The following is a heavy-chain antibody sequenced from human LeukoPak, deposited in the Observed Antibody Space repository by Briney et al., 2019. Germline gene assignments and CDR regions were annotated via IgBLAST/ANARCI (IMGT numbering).Heavy chain of an antibody. D-gene: IGHD3-16*01. V-gene: IGHV4-34*01. Sequence: PSETLPLTCAVYGGSFSGYYWSWVRQPPGMGLEWIGEVNLSGVTNYNPSLKSRITMSLDTSKNHFSLKLSSVTAADTAVYYCVRPVGGWFDPWGQGTLVTVSS. CDR1: GGSFSGYY. CDR3: VRPVGGWFDP. CDR2: VNLSGVT. J-gene: IGHJ5*02.